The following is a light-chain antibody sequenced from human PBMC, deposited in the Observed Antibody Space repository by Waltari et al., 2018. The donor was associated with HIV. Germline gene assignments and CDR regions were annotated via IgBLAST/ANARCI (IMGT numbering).Light chain of an antibody. Sequence: QSVLTQPPSASGTPGPRVTISCSGSSSNIGSNSVSWYQKLPGSAPKLLIYRNNQRPSGVPDRFSGSKSGTSASLAISGLRSEDEADYYCAAWDDTLSVLFGGGTKLTVL. J-gene: IGLJ2*01. V-gene: IGLV1-47*01. CDR2: RNN. CDR3: AAWDDTLSVL. CDR1: SSNIGSNS.